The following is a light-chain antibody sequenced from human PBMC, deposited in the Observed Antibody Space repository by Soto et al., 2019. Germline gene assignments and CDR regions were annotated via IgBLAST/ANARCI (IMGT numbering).Light chain of an antibody. CDR2: GVY. CDR3: SSYTSGSTLPWV. Sequence: QSVLTQPASVSGSPGQSITISGTGSSDDICNYEYTSWHQHHPGKATKLIIFGVYDPPSVVSDRFSGSKSGNTASLTIFGLQPEDEAVYYCSSYTSGSTLPWVFGTGTKVTVL. CDR1: SDDICNYEY. J-gene: IGLJ1*01. V-gene: IGLV2-14*01.